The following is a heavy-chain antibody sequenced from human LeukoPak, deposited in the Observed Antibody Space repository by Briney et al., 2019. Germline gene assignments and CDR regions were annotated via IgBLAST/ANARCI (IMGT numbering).Heavy chain of an antibody. CDR3: ARVGDYALKD. V-gene: IGHV4-4*02. CDR2: IYHSGST. Sequence: SGTLSLTCAVSGGSISSSNWWSWVRQPPGKGLEWIGEIYHSGSTNYNPSLKSRVTISLDTSKNQFSLKLSSVTAADTAVYYCARVGDYALKDWGQGTLVTVSS. D-gene: IGHD3-16*01. J-gene: IGHJ4*02. CDR1: GGSISSSNW.